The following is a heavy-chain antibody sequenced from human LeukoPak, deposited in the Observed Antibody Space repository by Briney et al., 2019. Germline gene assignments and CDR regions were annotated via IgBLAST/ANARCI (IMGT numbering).Heavy chain of an antibody. Sequence: PSETLSLTCTVSGGSINSGGYYCTWVRQPAGKGLELIGRMYTGGTTNYNPSLNRLLTISLGTSKNRFSLPLTSVPAAHTAVYYCARQLGKWQHAFYYNMDVWGQGTTVTVSS. CDR1: GGSINSGGYY. D-gene: IGHD5-24*01. CDR3: ARQLGKWQHAFYYNMDV. J-gene: IGHJ6*02. CDR2: MYTGGTT. V-gene: IGHV4-61*02.